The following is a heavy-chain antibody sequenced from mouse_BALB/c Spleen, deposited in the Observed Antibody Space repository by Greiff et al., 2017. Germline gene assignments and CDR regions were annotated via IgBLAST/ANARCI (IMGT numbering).Heavy chain of an antibody. CDR1: GFTFSSYS. CDR3: GNDRYDVEYAMDY. J-gene: IGHJ4*01. V-gene: IGHV5-6-5*01. CDR2: ISSGGST. Sequence: EVLLVESGGGLVKPGGSLKLSCAASGFTFSSYSMSWVRQTPEKRLEWVASISSGGSTYYPDSVKGRFTISRDNARNILYLQMSSLRSEDTAMYYCGNDRYDVEYAMDYWGQGTSVTVSS. D-gene: IGHD2-14*01.